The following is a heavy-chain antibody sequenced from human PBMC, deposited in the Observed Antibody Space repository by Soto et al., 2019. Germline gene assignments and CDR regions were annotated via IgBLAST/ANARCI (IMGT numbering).Heavy chain of an antibody. Sequence: SQTLSLTCAISGDSVSSNSAAWNWIRQSPSRGLEWLGRTYYRSKWYNDYAVSVKSRITINPDTSKNQFSLQLNSVTPEDTAVYYCAREDPRYCSNTSCKISDWFDPWGQGTLVTVSS. CDR1: GDSVSSNSAA. CDR3: AREDPRYCSNTSCKISDWFDP. D-gene: IGHD2-2*01. J-gene: IGHJ5*02. CDR2: TYYRSKWYN. V-gene: IGHV6-1*01.